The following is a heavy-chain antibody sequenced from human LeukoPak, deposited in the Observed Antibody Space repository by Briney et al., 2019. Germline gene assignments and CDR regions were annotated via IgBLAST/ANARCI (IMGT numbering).Heavy chain of an antibody. CDR3: ARGLLEQWLPNGEYYFDY. Sequence: ASVKVSCKASGYTFTSYGISWVRQAPGQGLEWMGWISAYNGNTNYAQKLQGRVTMTTDTSTSTAYMELRSLRSDDTAVYYCARGLLEQWLPNGEYYFDYWGQGTLVTVSS. V-gene: IGHV1-18*01. J-gene: IGHJ4*02. D-gene: IGHD6-19*01. CDR1: GYTFTSYG. CDR2: ISAYNGNT.